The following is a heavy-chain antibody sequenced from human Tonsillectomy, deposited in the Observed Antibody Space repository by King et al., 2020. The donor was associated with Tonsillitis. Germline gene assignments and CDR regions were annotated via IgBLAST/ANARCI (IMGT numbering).Heavy chain of an antibody. CDR2: INHSGST. D-gene: IGHD1-7*01. CDR1: GGSFSGYY. Sequence: VQLQQWGAGLLKPSETLSLTCAVYGGSFSGYYWSWIRQPPGKGLEWIGEINHSGSTNYNPSLKSRVTISVDTSKNQFSLKLSSVTAADTAVYYCARGGGNNWNYDWGQGTLVTVSS. V-gene: IGHV4-34*01. CDR3: ARGGGNNWNYD. J-gene: IGHJ4*02.